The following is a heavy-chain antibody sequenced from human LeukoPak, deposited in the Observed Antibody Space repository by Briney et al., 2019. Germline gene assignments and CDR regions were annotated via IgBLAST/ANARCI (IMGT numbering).Heavy chain of an antibody. J-gene: IGHJ4*02. Sequence: ASVKVPCKASGYTFTSYGISWVRQAPGQGLEWMGWIRTYNGDTKYAPSLQDRLTMTTDSSTSTAYLELSSLTFDDTAVYYCARTMTTVAPHGELDSWGQGTLVTVSS. CDR3: ARTMTTVAPHGELDS. CDR1: GYTFTSYG. V-gene: IGHV1-18*01. D-gene: IGHD4-23*01. CDR2: IRTYNGDT.